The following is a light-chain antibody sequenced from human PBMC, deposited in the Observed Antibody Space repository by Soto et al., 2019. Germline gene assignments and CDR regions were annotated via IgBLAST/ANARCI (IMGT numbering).Light chain of an antibody. CDR3: CSYAGSSPYVV. CDR2: DVT. CDR1: SSDVGGYDF. Sequence: QSALTQPRSVSGSPGQSVTISCTGSSSDVGGYDFVSWYQQLPGKAPKLMIYDVTKRPSGVSNRFSGSKSGNTASLTISGLQAEDEADYYCCSYAGSSPYVVFGGGTKLTVL. J-gene: IGLJ2*01. V-gene: IGLV2-11*01.